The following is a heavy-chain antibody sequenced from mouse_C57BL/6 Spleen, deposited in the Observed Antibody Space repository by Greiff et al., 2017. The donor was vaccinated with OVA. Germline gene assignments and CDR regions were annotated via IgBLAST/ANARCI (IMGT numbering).Heavy chain of an antibody. CDR3: AKSEDDGSSMDY. J-gene: IGHJ4*01. CDR2: IGSGGST. CDR1: GFSLTSYG. V-gene: IGHV2-5*01. Sequence: QVQLKESGPGLVQPSQSLSITCTVSGFSLTSYGVHWVRQSPGTGLEWLGVIGSGGSTDYNAASMSRLSLTKANSKSQVFFKMNSLQADDTAIYYCAKSEDDGSSMDYWGQGTSVTVSS. D-gene: IGHD1-1*01.